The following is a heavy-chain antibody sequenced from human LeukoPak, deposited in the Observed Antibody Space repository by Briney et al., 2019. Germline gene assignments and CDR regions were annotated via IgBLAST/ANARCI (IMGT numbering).Heavy chain of an antibody. D-gene: IGHD3-10*01. Sequence: GGSLRLSCAASGFTFSSYAMIWVRQAPGMGLEWVSTISGSGDSTYCADSVKGRFTISRDNSKNTLYLQMNSLRAEDTAVYYCAKDKVNYYGSGSSGFDSWGQGTLVTVSS. V-gene: IGHV3-23*01. CDR1: GFTFSSYA. J-gene: IGHJ4*02. CDR3: AKDKVNYYGSGSSGFDS. CDR2: ISGSGDST.